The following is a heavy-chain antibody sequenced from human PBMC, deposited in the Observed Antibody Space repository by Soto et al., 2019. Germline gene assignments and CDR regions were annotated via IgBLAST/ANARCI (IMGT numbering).Heavy chain of an antibody. D-gene: IGHD5-18*01. V-gene: IGHV3-21*01. J-gene: IGHJ4*02. CDR3: ARGKYSYGYGLDY. CDR2: ISSSSSYI. CDR1: GFTFCSYS. Sequence: GGSPRLSCAASGFTFCSYSMNWVRQDPGKGLEWVSSISSSSSYIYYADSVKGRFTISRDNAKNSLYLQMNSLRDEDTAVYYCARGKYSYGYGLDYWGQGTLVTVSS.